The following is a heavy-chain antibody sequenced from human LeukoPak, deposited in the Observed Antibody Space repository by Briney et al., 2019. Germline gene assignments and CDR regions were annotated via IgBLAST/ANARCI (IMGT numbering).Heavy chain of an antibody. Sequence: ASVKVSCKVSGYTFTDYYMHWVPQAPGKGLEWMGLVDPEDGETIYAEKFQGRVTITADTSTDTAYMELSSLRSEDTAVYYCASPALDSSGYYYPYWGQGTLVTVSS. CDR2: VDPEDGET. CDR1: GYTFTDYY. CDR3: ASPALDSSGYYYPY. V-gene: IGHV1-69-2*01. D-gene: IGHD3-22*01. J-gene: IGHJ4*02.